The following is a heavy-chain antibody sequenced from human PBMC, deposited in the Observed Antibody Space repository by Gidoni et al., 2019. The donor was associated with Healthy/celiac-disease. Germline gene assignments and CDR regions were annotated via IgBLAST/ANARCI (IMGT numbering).Heavy chain of an antibody. D-gene: IGHD6-13*01. CDR2: IKSKTDGGTT. CDR1: GFTFSNAW. Sequence: EVQLVESGGGLVKPGGSLRLSCAASGFTFSNAWMNWVRQAPGKGLEWVGRIKSKTDGGTTDYAAPVKGRFTISRDDSKNTLYLQMNSLKTEDTAVYYCTTDPKYSSSWHRPDYWGQGTLVTVSS. J-gene: IGHJ4*02. CDR3: TTDPKYSSSWHRPDY. V-gene: IGHV3-15*07.